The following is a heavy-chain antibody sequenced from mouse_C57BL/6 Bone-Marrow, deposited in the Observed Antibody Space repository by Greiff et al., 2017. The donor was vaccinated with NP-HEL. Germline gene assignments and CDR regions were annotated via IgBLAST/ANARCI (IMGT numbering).Heavy chain of an antibody. CDR3: TAITTVGRLWYFDV. V-gene: IGHV14-1*01. Sequence: EVKLQQSGAELVRPGASVKLSCTASGFNIKDYYMHWVKQRPEQGLEWIGRIDPEDGDTEDDPKFQGKATMTADTSSNTAYLQLSSLTSEDTAVYYCTAITTVGRLWYFDVWGTGTTVTVSS. CDR1: GFNIKDYY. D-gene: IGHD1-1*01. J-gene: IGHJ1*03. CDR2: IDPEDGDT.